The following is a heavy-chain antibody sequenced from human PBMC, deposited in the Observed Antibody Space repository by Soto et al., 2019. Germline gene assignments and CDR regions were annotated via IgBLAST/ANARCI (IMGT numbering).Heavy chain of an antibody. CDR1: GYTLTELS. J-gene: IGHJ5*02. D-gene: IGHD1-26*01. Sequence: GASVKVSCKVSGYTLTELSMHWVRQAPGKGLEWMGGFDPEDGNTKYSQKLQGRVTMTTDTSTSTAYMELRSLRSDDTAVYYCTRASGSSYWFDPWGQGTLVTVSS. V-gene: IGHV1-24*01. CDR2: FDPEDGNT. CDR3: TRASGSSYWFDP.